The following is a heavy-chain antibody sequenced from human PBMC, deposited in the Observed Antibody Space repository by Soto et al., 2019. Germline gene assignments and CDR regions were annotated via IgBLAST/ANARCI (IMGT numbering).Heavy chain of an antibody. D-gene: IGHD4-17*01. Sequence: QVQLQESGPGLVKPSETLSLTCTVSGASISNYYWSWIRQPPGKRLEWIGYIYYSGSTNYNPSLKSRVTISVDTSKNQFSLKLNSVTAADTAVYYCARRNAAVTGGDDWFDPWGQGTLVTVSS. V-gene: IGHV4-59*08. CDR1: GASISNYY. CDR3: ARRNAAVTGGDDWFDP. J-gene: IGHJ5*02. CDR2: IYYSGST.